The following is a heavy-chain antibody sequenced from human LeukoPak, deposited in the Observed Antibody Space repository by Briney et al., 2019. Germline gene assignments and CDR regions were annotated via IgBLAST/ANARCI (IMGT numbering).Heavy chain of an antibody. CDR3: ARGGSSGSYSAY. J-gene: IGHJ4*02. CDR2: ISSSSSYI. CDR1: GFTFSSYS. Sequence: GGSLRLSCAASGFTFSSYSMNWVRQAPGKGLEWVSSISSSSSYIYYADSVKGRFTISRDNAKNSLYLQMNSLRAEDTAVYYCARGGSSGSYSAYWGQGTLVTVSS. V-gene: IGHV3-21*01. D-gene: IGHD1-26*01.